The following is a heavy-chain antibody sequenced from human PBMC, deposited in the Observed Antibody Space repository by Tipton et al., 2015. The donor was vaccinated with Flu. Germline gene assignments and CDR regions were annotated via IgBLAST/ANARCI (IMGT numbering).Heavy chain of an antibody. D-gene: IGHD1-26*01. V-gene: IGHV4-39*07. CDR1: GGSISSSSYY. CDR3: ARVGSGSYFHYYYGMDV. Sequence: TLSLTCTVSGGSISSSSYYWGWIRQPPGKGLEWIGSIYYSGSTYYNPSLKSRVTISVDTSKSQFSLKLSSVTAADTAVYYCARVGSGSYFHYYYGMDVWGQGTTVTVSS. CDR2: IYYSGST. J-gene: IGHJ6*02.